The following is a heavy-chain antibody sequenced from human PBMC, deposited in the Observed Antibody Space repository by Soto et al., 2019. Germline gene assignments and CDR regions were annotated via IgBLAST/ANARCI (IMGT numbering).Heavy chain of an antibody. Sequence: GGSLRLSCAASGFTVSSNYMSWVRQAQGKGLEWVSVIYSGGSTYYADSVKGRFTISRDNSKNTLYLQMNSLRAEDTAVYYCATGGKSGFFSLYYYYYGMDVWGQGTTVTVSS. CDR3: ATGGKSGFFSLYYYYYGMDV. J-gene: IGHJ6*02. D-gene: IGHD2-15*01. CDR2: IYSGGST. CDR1: GFTVSSNY. V-gene: IGHV3-53*01.